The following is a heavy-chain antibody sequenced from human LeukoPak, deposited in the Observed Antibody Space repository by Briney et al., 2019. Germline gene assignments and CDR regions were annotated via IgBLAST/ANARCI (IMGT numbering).Heavy chain of an antibody. CDR3: AKGSYGSGRGAFDI. D-gene: IGHD3-10*01. CDR1: GFTFTTYS. J-gene: IGHJ3*02. V-gene: IGHV3-30*18. Sequence: PGGSLRLSCEASGFTFTTYSMTWVRQAPGKGLEWVAVISYDGSNKYYADSVKGRFTISRDNSKNTLYLQMNSLRAEDTAVYYCAKGSYGSGRGAFDIWGQGTMVTVSS. CDR2: ISYDGSNK.